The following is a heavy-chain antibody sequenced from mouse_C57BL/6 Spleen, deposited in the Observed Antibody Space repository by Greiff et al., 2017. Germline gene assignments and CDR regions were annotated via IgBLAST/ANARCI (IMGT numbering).Heavy chain of an antibody. CDR2: IHPSDSDT. D-gene: IGHD2-4*01. CDR1: GYTFTSYW. V-gene: IGHV1-74*01. J-gene: IGHJ3*01. CDR3: AIIDYDGGRGAGFAY. Sequence: QVQLQQPGAELVKPGASVKVSCKASGYTFTSYWMHWVKQRPGQGLEWIGMIHPSDSDTNYNQKFKGKATLTVDKSSSTAYMQLISLTSEDAAVYYCAIIDYDGGRGAGFAYWGQGTLVTVAA.